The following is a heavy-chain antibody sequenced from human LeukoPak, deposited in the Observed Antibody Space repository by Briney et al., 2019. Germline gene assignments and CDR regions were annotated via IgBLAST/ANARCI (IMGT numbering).Heavy chain of an antibody. J-gene: IGHJ4*02. D-gene: IGHD5-12*01. CDR1: GFTFSDYY. CDR3: ARGIDSGYDYFDY. CDR2: ISSSGSTI. V-gene: IGHV3-11*04. Sequence: GGSLRLSCATSGFTFSDYYFSWIRQAPGKGLEWVSYISSSGSTIYYADSVQGRFTISRDDAKNSLYLQMNSLRAEDTAVYYCARGIDSGYDYFDYWGQGTLVTVSS.